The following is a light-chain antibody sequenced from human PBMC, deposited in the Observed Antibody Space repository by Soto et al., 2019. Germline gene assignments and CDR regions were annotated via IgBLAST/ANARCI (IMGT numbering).Light chain of an antibody. CDR2: GAS. CDR3: QQRRSWQVT. V-gene: IGKV3-15*01. J-gene: IGKJ5*01. Sequence: EIVMTQSPATLSVYQGERATLSRRASQSVSSNLAWYQQKPGQAPRLLIYGASTRATGIPARFSGSGSGTEFTLTISSLQSEDFAVYYCQQRRSWQVTFCQVTRLEI. CDR1: QSVSSN.